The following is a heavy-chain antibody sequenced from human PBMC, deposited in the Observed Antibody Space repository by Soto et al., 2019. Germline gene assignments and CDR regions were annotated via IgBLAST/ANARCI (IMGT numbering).Heavy chain of an antibody. CDR1: GFTFSTYS. D-gene: IGHD2-2*01. Sequence: GGSLRLSCAASGFTFSTYSMNWVRQAPGKGLEWVAYINSTGTIKYYAGSVKGRFTISRDNAKNSLYLQVNSLRAEDTAVYYCARMSSSISPGCWGQGTLVTVSS. J-gene: IGHJ4*02. CDR2: INSTGTIK. CDR3: ARMSSSISPGC. V-gene: IGHV3-48*01.